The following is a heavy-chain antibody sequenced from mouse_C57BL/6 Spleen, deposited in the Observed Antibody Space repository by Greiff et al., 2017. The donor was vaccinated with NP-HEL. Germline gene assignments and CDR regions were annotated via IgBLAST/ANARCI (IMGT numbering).Heavy chain of an antibody. V-gene: IGHV5-17*01. Sequence: EVHLVESGGGLVKPGGSLKLSCAASGFTFSDYGMHWVRQAPEKGLEWVVYISSGSSTIYYADTVKGRFTIFRDNATNTQFLQMTSLRSEATAMYYCARPPYYYGSSYGGYFGVWGTGTTVTVSS. D-gene: IGHD1-1*01. CDR2: ISSGSSTI. J-gene: IGHJ1*03. CDR1: GFTFSDYG. CDR3: ARPPYYYGSSYGGYFGV.